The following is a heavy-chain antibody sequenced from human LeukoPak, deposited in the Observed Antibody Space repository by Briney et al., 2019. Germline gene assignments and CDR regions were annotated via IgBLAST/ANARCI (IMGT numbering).Heavy chain of an antibody. Sequence: SETLSINCTVSGGSISSGSYYWSWIRQPAGKGLEWIGRIYTSGSTNYNPSLKSRVTISVDTSKNQFSLKLSSVTAADTAVYYCARGSRGSPIKHWGQGTLVTVSS. V-gene: IGHV4-61*02. CDR3: ARGSRGSPIKH. CDR2: IYTSGST. D-gene: IGHD1-26*01. CDR1: GGSISSGSYY. J-gene: IGHJ4*02.